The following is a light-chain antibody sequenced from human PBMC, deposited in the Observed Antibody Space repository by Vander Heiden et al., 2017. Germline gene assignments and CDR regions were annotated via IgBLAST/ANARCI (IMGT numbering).Light chain of an antibody. J-gene: IGKJ4*01. CDR2: AAS. CDR1: QSISSY. V-gene: IGKV1-39*01. Sequence: DIQMTQSPSSLSASVGDRVTITCRASQSISSYLNWYQQKPGKAPKLLIYAASSLQSGVPSRFSGSGSGTDFTLTISSLQPEDFATYYCQQSYSTSALTFGGGTNVEIK. CDR3: QQSYSTSALT.